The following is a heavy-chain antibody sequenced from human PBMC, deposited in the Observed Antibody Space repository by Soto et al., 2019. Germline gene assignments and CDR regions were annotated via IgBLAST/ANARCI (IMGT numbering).Heavy chain of an antibody. D-gene: IGHD2-8*01. Sequence: ASVKVSCKASGYSFTDYHIHWVRQAPGQGLEWLGRINPKSGGTSTAQKFQGWVTMTTDTSISTASMELTRLTSDDTAIYYCARGDSTYCSNVVCSFFYHSDMDVCRPGPTVTVFS. J-gene: IGHJ6*02. CDR2: INPKSGGT. CDR1: GYSFTDYH. CDR3: ARGDSTYCSNVVCSFFYHSDMDV. V-gene: IGHV1-2*04.